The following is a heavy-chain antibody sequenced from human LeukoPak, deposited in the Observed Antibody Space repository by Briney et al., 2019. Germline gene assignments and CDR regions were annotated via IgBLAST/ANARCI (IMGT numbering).Heavy chain of an antibody. CDR2: IYSGGTT. CDR1: GFIVSNNY. V-gene: IGHV3-53*01. CDR3: ARDPLGIAASVSGG. D-gene: IGHD6-13*01. Sequence: GGSLRLSCTASGFIVSNNYMNWVRQAPGKGLEWVALIYSGGTTNYADSVKGRFTISRDNSKNTLYLQMTNVRVEDTAVYYCARDPLGIAASVSGGWGQGTLVTVSS. J-gene: IGHJ4*02.